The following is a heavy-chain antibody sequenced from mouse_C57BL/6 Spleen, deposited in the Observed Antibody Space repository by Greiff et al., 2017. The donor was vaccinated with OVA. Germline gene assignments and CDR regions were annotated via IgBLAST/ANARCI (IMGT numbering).Heavy chain of an antibody. Sequence: DVKLVESGGDLVKPGGSLKLSCAASGFTFSSYGMSWVRQTPDKRLEWVATISSGGSYTYYPDSVKGRFTISRDNAKNTLYLQMSSLKSEDTAMYYCARHGVTTVVEDAMDYWGQGTSVTVSS. CDR2: ISSGGSYT. D-gene: IGHD1-1*01. CDR1: GFTFSSYG. V-gene: IGHV5-6*02. CDR3: ARHGVTTVVEDAMDY. J-gene: IGHJ4*01.